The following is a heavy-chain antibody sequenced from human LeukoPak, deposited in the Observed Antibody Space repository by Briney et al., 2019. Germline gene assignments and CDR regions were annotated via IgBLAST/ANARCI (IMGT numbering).Heavy chain of an antibody. CDR1: GGSISSNSYY. D-gene: IGHD6-19*01. J-gene: IGHJ5*02. CDR2: MYSSGST. CDR3: ARYSSGWYRGNWFDP. Sequence: SETLSLTCTVSGGSISSNSYYWGWIRHPPGKRLEWIGSMYSSGSTYYNPSLKSRVTISVDTSKNQFSLKLSSVTAADTAVYYCARYSSGWYRGNWFDPWGQGTLVTVSS. V-gene: IGHV4-39*07.